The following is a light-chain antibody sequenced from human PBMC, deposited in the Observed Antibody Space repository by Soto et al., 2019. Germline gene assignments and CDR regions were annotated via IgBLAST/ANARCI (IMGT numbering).Light chain of an antibody. CDR2: GAS. V-gene: IGKV3-20*01. Sequence: EIVLTKSPGTLYLSPGERATLSCRASQSISSSYLAWYQQKPGQAPRLLVYGASSRATGIPDRFSGSGSGTDFTLTISRLEPEDFAVYYCQQYGSSRFTFGPGTKVDIK. CDR1: QSISSSY. CDR3: QQYGSSRFT. J-gene: IGKJ3*01.